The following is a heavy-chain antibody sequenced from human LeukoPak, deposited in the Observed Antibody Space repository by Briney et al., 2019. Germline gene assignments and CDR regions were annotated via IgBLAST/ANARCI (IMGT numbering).Heavy chain of an antibody. D-gene: IGHD3-10*01. CDR1: GGSISSDY. CDR3: ARSIWFGEKRWFDP. CDR2: IYYSGMT. J-gene: IGHJ5*02. Sequence: SETLSLTCTVSGGSISSDYWSWIRQPPGKGLEWIGHIYYSGMTIYNPSLKSRVTVSVDTSKTQFSLKLSSVTVADTAVYYCARSIWFGEKRWFDPWGQGTQVTVSP. V-gene: IGHV4-59*01.